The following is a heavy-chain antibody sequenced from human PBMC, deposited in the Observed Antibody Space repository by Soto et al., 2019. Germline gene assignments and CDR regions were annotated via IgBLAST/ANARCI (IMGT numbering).Heavy chain of an antibody. V-gene: IGHV1-2*02. CDR2: LNPDSGGT. J-gene: IGHJ4*02. D-gene: IGHD2-2*01. CDR3: ARGPSSLTRFDY. CDR1: GYIFTGYN. Sequence: ASVKVSCKASGYIFTGYNVHWVRQVPGQGLEWMGWLNPDSGGTNYTHNFQGRFTISRDNSKNTLYLQMNSLRAEDTAVYYCARGPSSLTRFDYWGQGTLVTVSS.